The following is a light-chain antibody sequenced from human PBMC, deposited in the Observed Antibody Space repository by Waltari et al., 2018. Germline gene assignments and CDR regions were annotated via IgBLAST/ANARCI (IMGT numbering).Light chain of an antibody. Sequence: EIVLTQSPGTLSLSPGERATLSYRASESVSKYLAWYQQRPGQAPRLLIYAASNRATGIPDRFSGSGSGTDFSLTISRLEPEDFAVYYCQMYVRLPVTFGQGTKVEIK. CDR1: ESVSKY. CDR3: QMYVRLPVT. J-gene: IGKJ1*01. CDR2: AAS. V-gene: IGKV3-20*01.